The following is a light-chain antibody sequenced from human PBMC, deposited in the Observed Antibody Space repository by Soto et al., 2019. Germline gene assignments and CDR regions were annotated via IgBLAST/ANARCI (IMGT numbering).Light chain of an antibody. V-gene: IGKV4-1*01. J-gene: IGKJ4*01. CDR3: QQYYSSPIS. CDR2: WAS. CDR1: QIVLYNYNNQHY. Sequence: DILMTQSPHFLAVSLGERATINCKSSQIVLYNYNNQHYLAWYQHKPGQPPKLLIYWASTRESGVPDRFSGSGSGTDFTLTINSLQPEDVAVYYCQQYYSSPISFGGGTKVDIK.